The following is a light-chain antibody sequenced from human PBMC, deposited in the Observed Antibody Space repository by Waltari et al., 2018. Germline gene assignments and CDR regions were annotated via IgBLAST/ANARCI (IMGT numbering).Light chain of an antibody. CDR1: QNISRF. J-gene: IGKJ2*02. CDR3: HQSYSTLLWT. Sequence: DIQMTQSPSSLSASVGDRVTITCRASQNISRFLNWYQQKPGRSPQLLIYAASRVQSGVPSRFSGSGSGTDFALTISSLQPEDFAIYYCHQSYSTLLWTFGQGTKLEMK. V-gene: IGKV1-39*01. CDR2: AAS.